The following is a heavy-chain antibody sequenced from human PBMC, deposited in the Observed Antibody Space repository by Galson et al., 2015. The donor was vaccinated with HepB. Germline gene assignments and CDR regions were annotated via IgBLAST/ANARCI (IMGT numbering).Heavy chain of an antibody. CDR1: GFTFRSYA. CDR2: ISYDGSNK. Sequence: SLRLSCAASGFTFRSYAMHWVRQAPGKGLEWVAVISYDGSNKYYADSVKGRFTISRDNSKNTLYLQMNSLRAEDTAVYYCARDQGGAVGWRVYAYWGQGTLVTVSS. CDR3: ARDQGGAVGWRVYAY. J-gene: IGHJ4*02. D-gene: IGHD6-19*01. V-gene: IGHV3-30*04.